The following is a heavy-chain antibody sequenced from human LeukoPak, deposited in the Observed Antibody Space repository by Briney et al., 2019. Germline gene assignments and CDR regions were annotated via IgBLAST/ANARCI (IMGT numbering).Heavy chain of an antibody. CDR1: GFTFSNYA. V-gene: IGHV3-23*01. Sequence: GGSLRLSCAASGFTFSNYAMNWVRQAPGKGLEWVSGISGSGGNTYYADSVKGRCTISRDNSKNTLYLQMNSLRAEDTAVYYCTRDPAYSGSYDAFDIWGQGTMVTVSS. D-gene: IGHD1-26*01. CDR3: TRDPAYSGSYDAFDI. J-gene: IGHJ3*02. CDR2: ISGSGGNT.